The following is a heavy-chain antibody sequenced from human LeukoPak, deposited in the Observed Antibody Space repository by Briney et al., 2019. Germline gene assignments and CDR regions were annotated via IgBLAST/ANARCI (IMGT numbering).Heavy chain of an antibody. D-gene: IGHD2-2*01. J-gene: IGHJ4*02. CDR3: AKDPTLPAAMGGDY. Sequence: PVGSLRVSCAASGFSFSSYAISWVRQAPGQGLEWVSAVSGSGGSTYYADSVKGRFAISRDNSKNTLYLQMNSLRAEDTAVYYCAKDPTLPAAMGGDYWGQGTLVTVSS. CDR1: GFSFSSYA. V-gene: IGHV3-23*01. CDR2: VSGSGGST.